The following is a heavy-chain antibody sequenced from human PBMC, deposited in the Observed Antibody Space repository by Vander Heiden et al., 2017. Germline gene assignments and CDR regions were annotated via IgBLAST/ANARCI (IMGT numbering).Heavy chain of an antibody. J-gene: IGHJ4*02. CDR1: GASISDYY. Sequence: QVQLQESGPGLVEPSETLSLTCAVSGASISDYYWTWIRQPPGKGLEWIDHINYSGTSDFNPSLKSRLTISIDRSENQFSLKLTSVTAADTAVYYCARVIRELLGGYYFDSWGQGTLVTVSS. V-gene: IGHV4-59*01. D-gene: IGHD3-10*01. CDR3: ARVIRELLGGYYFDS. CDR2: INYSGTS.